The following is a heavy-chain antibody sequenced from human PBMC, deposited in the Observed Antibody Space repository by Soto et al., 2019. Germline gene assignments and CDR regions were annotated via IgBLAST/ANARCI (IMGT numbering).Heavy chain of an antibody. CDR1: GYTLTELS. Sequence: ASVKVSCKVSGYTLTELSMHWVRQAPGKGLEWMGGFDPEDGETIYAQKFQGRVTMTEDTSTDTAYMELSSLRSEDTAVYYCASSRGFRGYFDYWGQGTPVTVSS. CDR2: FDPEDGET. CDR3: ASSRGFRGYFDY. V-gene: IGHV1-24*01. J-gene: IGHJ4*02. D-gene: IGHD2-2*01.